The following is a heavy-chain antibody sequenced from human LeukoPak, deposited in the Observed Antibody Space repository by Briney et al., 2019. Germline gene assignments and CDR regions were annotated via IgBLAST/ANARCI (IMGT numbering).Heavy chain of an antibody. V-gene: IGHV3-30*02. Sequence: GGSLRLSCAASGFTFSSYGMHWVRQAPGKGLEWVAFIRYDGSNKYYADSVKGRFTISRDNAKNSLYLQMNSLRAEDTAVYYCASKQWLVPWGAFDIWGQGTMVTVSS. D-gene: IGHD6-19*01. CDR1: GFTFSSYG. J-gene: IGHJ3*02. CDR2: IRYDGSNK. CDR3: ASKQWLVPWGAFDI.